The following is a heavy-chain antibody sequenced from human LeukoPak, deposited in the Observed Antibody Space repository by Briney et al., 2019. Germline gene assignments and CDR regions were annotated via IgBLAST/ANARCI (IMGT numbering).Heavy chain of an antibody. CDR3: ARGGYCSGGSCYNVFLH. Sequence: PSETLSLTCTVSGGSISSSSYYWGWIRQPPGKGLEWIGSIYYSGSTYYNPSLKSRVTISVDTSKNQFSLKLSSVTAADTAVYYCARGGYCSGGSCYNVFLHWGQGTLVTVSS. D-gene: IGHD2-15*01. V-gene: IGHV4-39*01. J-gene: IGHJ4*02. CDR1: GGSISSSSYY. CDR2: IYYSGST.